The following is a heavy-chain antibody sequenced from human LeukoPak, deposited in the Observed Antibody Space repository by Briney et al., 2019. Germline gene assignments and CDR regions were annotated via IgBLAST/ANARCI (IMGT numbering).Heavy chain of an antibody. CDR3: ARARRGYSYTFDY. CDR2: IYSGGST. Sequence: GGSLRLSCAASGFTFSSYSMNWVRQAPGKGLEWVSVIYSGGSTYYADSVKGRFTISRDNSKNTLYLQMNSLRGEDTAVYYCARARRGYSYTFDYWGQGTLVTVSS. V-gene: IGHV3-53*01. D-gene: IGHD5-18*01. CDR1: GFTFSSYS. J-gene: IGHJ4*02.